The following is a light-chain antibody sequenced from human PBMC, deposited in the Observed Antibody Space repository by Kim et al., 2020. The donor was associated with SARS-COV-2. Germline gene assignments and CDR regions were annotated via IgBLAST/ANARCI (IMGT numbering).Light chain of an antibody. CDR2: LEGSGSY. CDR3: ETWDSNTHRGV. V-gene: IGLV4-60*03. Sequence: QPVLTQSSSASASLGSSVKLTCTLSSGHNNYVIAWHQQQPGKAPRFLMKLEGSGSYNKGSGVPDRFSGSSSGADRYLTISNLQSEDEADYYCETWDSNTHRGVFGGGTQRTVL. CDR1: SGHNNYV. J-gene: IGLJ3*02.